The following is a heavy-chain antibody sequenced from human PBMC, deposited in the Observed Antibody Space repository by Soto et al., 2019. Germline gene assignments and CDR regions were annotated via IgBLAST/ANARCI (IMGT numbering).Heavy chain of an antibody. CDR2: IIPIFGIA. Sequence: ASVKVSCKASGGTFSSYAISWVRQAPGQGLEWMGGIIPIFGIANYAQKFQGRVTITADKSTSTAYMELSSLRSEDTAVYYYTRDPLGTDYRDSSSSYYYYYMDVWGTGPTVTVSS. V-gene: IGHV1-69*10. CDR1: GGTFSSYA. CDR3: TRDPLGTDYRDSSSSYYYYYMDV. J-gene: IGHJ6*03. D-gene: IGHD6-6*01.